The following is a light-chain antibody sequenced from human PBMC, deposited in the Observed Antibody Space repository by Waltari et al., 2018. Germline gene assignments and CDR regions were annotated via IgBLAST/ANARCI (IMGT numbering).Light chain of an antibody. CDR1: SGSIASNY. V-gene: IGLV6-57*04. Sequence: NFMLTQPHSVSESPGTTVTISCTRSSGSIASNYVQWYQQRPGSAPTTFIYENNQRPSGVPDLFSGSIDSSSNSAPLTIAGLKAEDEADYYCQSYYGTDWVFGGGTKLTVL. CDR3: QSYYGTDWV. J-gene: IGLJ3*02. CDR2: ENN.